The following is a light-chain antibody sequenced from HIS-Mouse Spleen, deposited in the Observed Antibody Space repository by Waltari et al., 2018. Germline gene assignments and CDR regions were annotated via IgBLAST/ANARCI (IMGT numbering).Light chain of an antibody. CDR3: QVWDSSSDHLYV. CDR1: NIGSKS. CDR2: DDS. V-gene: IGLV3-21*03. J-gene: IGLJ1*01. Sequence: SYVLTQPPSVSVAPGKTARITCGGNNIGSKSVHWYQQKPGQAPVLVVYDDSDRPSGIPGRFAGSTSGNTATLTISRVEAGDEADYYCQVWDSSSDHLYVFGTGTKVTVL.